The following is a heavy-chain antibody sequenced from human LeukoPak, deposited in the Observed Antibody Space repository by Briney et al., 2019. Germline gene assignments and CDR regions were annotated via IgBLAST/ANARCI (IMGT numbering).Heavy chain of an antibody. J-gene: IGHJ5*02. V-gene: IGHV1-2*02. CDR1: GYTFTGYY. CDR2: INPNSGGT. Sequence: GASVKVSCKASGYTFTGYYMHWVRQAPGQGLEWMGWINPNSGGTNYAQKFQGRVTMTRDTSISTAYMELSRLRSDDTAVYYCARTMIVVVTSFDPWGQGTLVTVSS. D-gene: IGHD3-22*01. CDR3: ARTMIVVVTSFDP.